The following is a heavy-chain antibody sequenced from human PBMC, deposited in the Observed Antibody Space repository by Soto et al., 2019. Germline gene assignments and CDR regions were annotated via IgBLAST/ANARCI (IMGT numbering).Heavy chain of an antibody. D-gene: IGHD2-8*01. V-gene: IGHV4-59*01. CDR1: GGSISSYY. CDR2: ISYSGST. J-gene: IGHJ4*02. CDR3: ARADSDASVCY. Sequence: PSETLSLTCTVSGGSISSYYWSWIRQPPGKGLEWIGYISYSGSTYYNPSLKSRVTISADTSRNQFSLKLSSVIAADTAVYFCARADSDASVCYWGQGTVVTVSS.